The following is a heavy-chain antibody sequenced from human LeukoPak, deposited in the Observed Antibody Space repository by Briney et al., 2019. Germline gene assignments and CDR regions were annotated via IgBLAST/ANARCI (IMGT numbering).Heavy chain of an antibody. D-gene: IGHD1-26*01. V-gene: IGHV3-74*01. CDR1: GFTFSSYW. CDR2: INSDGSST. CDR3: ARVGATSYY. J-gene: IGHJ4*02. Sequence: GGSLRLSCAASGFTFSSYWMHWVRQAPGKGLVWVSRINSDGSSTNYADSVKGRFTISRDNAKNTLFLLMNSLRAEDTAVYYCARVGATSYYWGRGSLVTVSS.